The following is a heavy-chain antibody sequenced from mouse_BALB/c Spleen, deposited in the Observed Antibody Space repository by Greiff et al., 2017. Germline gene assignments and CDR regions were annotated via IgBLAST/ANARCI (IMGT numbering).Heavy chain of an antibody. CDR1: GYTFTSYW. D-gene: IGHD1-1*01. V-gene: IGHV1-7*01. J-gene: IGHJ4*01. Sequence: QVQLKESGAELAKPGASVKMSCKASGYTFTSYWMHWVKQRPGQGLEWIGYINPSTGYTDYNQKFKDKAALTADKSSSTAYMQLSSLTSEDSAVYYCARGVTTVVEGPFYAMDYWGQGTSVTVSS. CDR2: INPSTGYT. CDR3: ARGVTTVVEGPFYAMDY.